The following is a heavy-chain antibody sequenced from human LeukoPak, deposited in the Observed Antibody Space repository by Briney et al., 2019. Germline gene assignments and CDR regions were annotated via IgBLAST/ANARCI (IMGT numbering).Heavy chain of an antibody. CDR1: GYTFTSYG. J-gene: IGHJ3*02. CDR3: ARGLGNGLLEYAFDI. V-gene: IGHV1-18*01. Sequence: GASVKVSCKASGYTFTSYGISWVRQAPGQGVEWMGWISAYNGNTNYAQKLQGRVTMTTDTSTSTAYMELRSLRSDDTAVYYCARGLGNGLLEYAFDIWGQGTMVTVSS. D-gene: IGHD3-22*01. CDR2: ISAYNGNT.